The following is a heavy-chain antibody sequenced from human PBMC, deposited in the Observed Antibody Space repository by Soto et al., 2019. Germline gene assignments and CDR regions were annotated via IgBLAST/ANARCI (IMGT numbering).Heavy chain of an antibody. CDR1: GFTFSSYE. CDR3: ARDGRWDRHAFDY. J-gene: IGHJ4*02. D-gene: IGHD1-26*01. CDR2: ISSSGSTI. V-gene: IGHV3-48*03. Sequence: GGSLRLSCAASGFTFSSYEMNWVRQSPGKGLEWVSYISSSGSTIYYADSVKGRFTISRDNAKNSLYLQMNSLRAEDTAVYYCARDGRWDRHAFDYWGQGTLVTVSS.